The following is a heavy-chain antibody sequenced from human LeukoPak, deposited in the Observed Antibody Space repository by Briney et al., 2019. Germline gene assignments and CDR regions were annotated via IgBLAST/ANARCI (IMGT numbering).Heavy chain of an antibody. J-gene: IGHJ6*03. D-gene: IGHD1-26*01. CDR3: AREGVGRYYYYYYMDV. V-gene: IGHV3-48*03. CDR1: GFTFSSYE. CDR2: IGSSASPI. Sequence: GGSLRLSCAASGFTFSSYEMNWVRQAPGKGLEWVSYIGSSASPIYYADSVKGRFPISRDNAKNALYLQMDRLRAEDTAVYYCAREGVGRYYYYYYMDVWGKGTTVTVSS.